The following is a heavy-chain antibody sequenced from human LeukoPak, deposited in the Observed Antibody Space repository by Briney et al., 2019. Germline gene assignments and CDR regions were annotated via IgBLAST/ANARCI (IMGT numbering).Heavy chain of an antibody. D-gene: IGHD4-17*01. Sequence: PSETLSLTCAVSGYPIRSGDYWGWIRQSPGKGLEWIGSIYHSGSTHYNPSLKSRVTISVDTSKNQFSLMLTSVTAADTAVYYCARNRSVTTTPGFDHWGQGTLVTVSS. CDR3: ARNRSVTTTPGFDH. CDR1: GYPIRSGDY. J-gene: IGHJ4*02. V-gene: IGHV4-38-2*01. CDR2: IYHSGST.